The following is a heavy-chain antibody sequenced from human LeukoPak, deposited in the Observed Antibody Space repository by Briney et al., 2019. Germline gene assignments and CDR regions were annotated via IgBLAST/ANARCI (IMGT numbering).Heavy chain of an antibody. Sequence: GASVKVSCKASGYTFTSYYMHWVRQAPGQGLEWMGIINPSGGTTSYAQKFQGRVTITRDTSASTAYMELSSLRSEDTAVYYCARADLDYGDYYDYWGQGTLVTVSS. CDR1: GYTFTSYY. D-gene: IGHD4-17*01. V-gene: IGHV1-46*01. CDR3: ARADLDYGDYYDY. CDR2: INPSGGTT. J-gene: IGHJ4*02.